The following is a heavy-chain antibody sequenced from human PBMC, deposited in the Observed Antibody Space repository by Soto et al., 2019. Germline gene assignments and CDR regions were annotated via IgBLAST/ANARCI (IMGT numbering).Heavy chain of an antibody. V-gene: IGHV2-5*02. CDR2: IFWDDDK. J-gene: IGHJ6*02. CDR1: GFSLSTSGVG. Sequence: QITLKESGPTLVKPTQTLTLTCTFSGFSLSTSGVGVGWIHQPPGKALEWLALIFWDDDKRYSPSLKSRLTITKDTSKNQVVLTMTNMDPVDAATYYCTHHGYYSYGMDVWGQGTTVTVSS. CDR3: THHGYYSYGMDV.